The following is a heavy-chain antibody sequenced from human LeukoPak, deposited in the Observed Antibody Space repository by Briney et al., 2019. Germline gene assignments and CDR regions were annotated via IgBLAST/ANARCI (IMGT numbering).Heavy chain of an antibody. D-gene: IGHD3-3*02. V-gene: IGHV3-48*03. Sequence: HTGGSLRLSCVASGFTFSSYEMNWVRQAPGKGLEWVSYISSSGSTIYYADSVKGRFTISRDNAKNSLYLQMNSLRAEDTAVYYCARDATFSDAFDIWGQGTMVTVSS. CDR3: ARDATFSDAFDI. CDR1: GFTFSSYE. J-gene: IGHJ3*02. CDR2: ISSSGSTI.